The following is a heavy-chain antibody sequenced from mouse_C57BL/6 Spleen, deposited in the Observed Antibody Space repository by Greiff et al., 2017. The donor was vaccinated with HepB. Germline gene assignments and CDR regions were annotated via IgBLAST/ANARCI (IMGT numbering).Heavy chain of an antibody. CDR2: INPYNGGT. CDR3: ATLGDYAMDY. Sequence: EVQLQQSGPVLVKPGASVKMSCKASGYTFTDYYMNWVKQSHGKSLEWIGVINPYNGGTSYNQKFKGKATLTVDKSSSTAYMELNSLTSEDSAVYYWATLGDYAMDYWGQGTSVTVSS. V-gene: IGHV1-19*01. D-gene: IGHD4-1*01. CDR1: GYTFTDYY. J-gene: IGHJ4*01.